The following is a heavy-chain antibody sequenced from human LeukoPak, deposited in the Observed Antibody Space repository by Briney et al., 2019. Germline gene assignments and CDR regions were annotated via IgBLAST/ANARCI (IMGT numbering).Heavy chain of an antibody. J-gene: IGHJ4*02. CDR3: AKTDSRPFANPGPYFDY. CDR2: ISGSGGST. D-gene: IGHD3-16*01. CDR1: GLIFSSYA. Sequence: PGGSLRLSCAASGLIFSSYAMSWVRQAPGKGLEWVSAISGSGGSTYYADSVKGRFTISRDNSKNTLYLQMNSLRAEDTAVYYCAKTDSRPFANPGPYFDYWGQGTLVTVSS. V-gene: IGHV3-23*01.